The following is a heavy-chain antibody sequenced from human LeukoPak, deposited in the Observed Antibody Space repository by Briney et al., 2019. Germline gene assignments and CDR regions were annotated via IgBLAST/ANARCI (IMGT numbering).Heavy chain of an antibody. Sequence: GASVNVSCTASGYTFTTYEISWVRQAPGQGLEWLGWISAYNGKTNYAQNFQGRVTMTTDTSTSTAYMELRSLRSDDTAVYYCARGRSKNYSLTWGSNYWGQGTLVTVSS. CDR3: ARGRSKNYSLTWGSNY. J-gene: IGHJ4*02. CDR1: GYTFTTYE. V-gene: IGHV1-18*01. D-gene: IGHD2-15*01. CDR2: ISAYNGKT.